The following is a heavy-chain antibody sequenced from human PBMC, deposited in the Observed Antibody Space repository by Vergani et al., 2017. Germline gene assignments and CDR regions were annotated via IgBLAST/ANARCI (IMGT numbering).Heavy chain of an antibody. CDR2: IWYDGSNK. V-gene: IGHV3-33*06. CDR3: AKVHILGLFDP. Sequence: QVQLVESGGGVVQPGRSLRLSCAASGFTFSSYGMHWVRQAPGKGLEWVAVIWYDGSNKYYADSVKGRFTISRDNSKNTLYLQMNSLRAEDTAVYYCAKVHILGLFDPWGQGTLVTVSS. D-gene: IGHD2-21*01. CDR1: GFTFSSYG. J-gene: IGHJ5*02.